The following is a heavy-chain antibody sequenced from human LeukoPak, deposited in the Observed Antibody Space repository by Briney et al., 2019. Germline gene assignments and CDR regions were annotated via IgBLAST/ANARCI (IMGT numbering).Heavy chain of an antibody. CDR3: AKVIGYYYDSSGYPIY. CDR2: ISGSGGST. CDR1: GFTFSSYA. Sequence: PGGSLRLSXAASGFTFSSYAMSWVRQAPGKGLEWVSAISGSGGSTYYADSVKGRFTISRDNSKNTLYLQMNSLRAEDTAVYYCAKVIGYYYDSSGYPIYWGQGTLVTVSS. D-gene: IGHD3-22*01. V-gene: IGHV3-23*01. J-gene: IGHJ4*02.